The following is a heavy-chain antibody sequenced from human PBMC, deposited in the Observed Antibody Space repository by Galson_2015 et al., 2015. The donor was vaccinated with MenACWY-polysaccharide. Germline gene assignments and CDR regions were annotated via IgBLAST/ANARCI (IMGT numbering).Heavy chain of an antibody. J-gene: IGHJ4*02. CDR1: GFTFGSNG. CDR2: ISDDGTYT. D-gene: IGHD5-18*01. CDR3: AKGAVDTPMTFLFDF. Sequence: PLIPSGEASGFTFGSNGMHGVGQAPGKGLDWGAVISDDGTYTYNANPVRGRFTFSGDNPKNTLFLQMNSLRAEDTAVYYCAKGAVDTPMTFLFDFWGQGTLVTVSS. V-gene: IGHV3-30*18.